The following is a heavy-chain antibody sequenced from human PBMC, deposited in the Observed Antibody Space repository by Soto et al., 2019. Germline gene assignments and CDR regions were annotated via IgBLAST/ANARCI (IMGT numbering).Heavy chain of an antibody. CDR1: GFTFSSYS. D-gene: IGHD6-13*01. V-gene: IGHV3-48*01. CDR3: ARDSPVGSSWYFFDY. J-gene: IGHJ4*02. CDR2: ISSSSSTI. Sequence: EAQLVESGGGLVQPGGSLRLSCAASGFTFSSYSMNWVRQAPGKGLEWVSYISSSSSTIYYADSVKGRFTISRDNAKNSLYLQMNSLRAEDTAVYYCARDSPVGSSWYFFDYWGQGTLVTVSS.